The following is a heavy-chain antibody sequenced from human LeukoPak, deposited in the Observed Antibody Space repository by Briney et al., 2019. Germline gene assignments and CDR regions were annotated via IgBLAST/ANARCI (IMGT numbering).Heavy chain of an antibody. V-gene: IGHV1-2*02. CDR1: GYTFTGYY. D-gene: IGHD6-19*01. CDR2: INPNSGGT. Sequence: ASVTVSCKASGYTFTGYYMHWVRQAPGQGLEWMGWINPNSGGTNYAQKFQGRVTMTRDTSISTAYMELSRLRSDDTAVYYCARGPRWLVLIYDYWGQGTLVTVS. J-gene: IGHJ4*02. CDR3: ARGPRWLVLIYDY.